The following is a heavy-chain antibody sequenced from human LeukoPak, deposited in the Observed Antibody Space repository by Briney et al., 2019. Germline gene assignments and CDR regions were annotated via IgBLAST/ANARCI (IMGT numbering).Heavy chain of an antibody. CDR3: ASEVGYCSSTSRHNWFDP. D-gene: IGHD2-2*01. V-gene: IGHV3-21*01. J-gene: IGHJ5*02. CDR1: GFTFSSYS. Sequence: PGGSLRLSCAASGFTFSSYSMNWVRQAPGKGLEWVSSISSSSSYIYYADSVKGRFTISRDNAKNSLYLQMNSLRAEDTAVYYCASEVGYCSSTSRHNWFDPWGQGTLVTVSS. CDR2: ISSSSSYI.